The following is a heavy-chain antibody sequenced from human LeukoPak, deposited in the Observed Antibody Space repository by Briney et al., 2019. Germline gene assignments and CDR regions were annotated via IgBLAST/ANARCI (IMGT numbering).Heavy chain of an antibody. CDR1: GGSFSGYY. CDR2: INHSGST. V-gene: IGHV4-34*01. Sequence: SETLSLTCAVYGGSFSGYYWSWIRQPPGKGLEWIGEINHSGSTNYNPSLKSRVTISVDTSKNQFSLKLSSVTAADTAVYYCARGAAAGTSGMDVWGQGTTVTVYS. J-gene: IGHJ6*02. D-gene: IGHD6-13*01. CDR3: ARGAAAGTSGMDV.